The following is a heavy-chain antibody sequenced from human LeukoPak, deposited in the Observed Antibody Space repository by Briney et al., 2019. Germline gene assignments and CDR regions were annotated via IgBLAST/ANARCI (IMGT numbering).Heavy chain of an antibody. D-gene: IGHD1-26*01. CDR2: ISGSGGST. V-gene: IGHV3-23*01. Sequence: GGSLRLSCAASGFTFSSYAMSWVRQAPGKGLEWVSAISGSGGSTYYADSVKGRFTISRDNPKDTLYLQMNSLRAEDTAVYYCAKSQWQWELPSSFDYWGQGTLVTVSS. J-gene: IGHJ4*02. CDR1: GFTFSSYA. CDR3: AKSQWQWELPSSFDY.